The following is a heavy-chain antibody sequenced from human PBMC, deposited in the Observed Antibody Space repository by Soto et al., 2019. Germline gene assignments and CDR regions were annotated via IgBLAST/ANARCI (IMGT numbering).Heavy chain of an antibody. D-gene: IGHD1-20*01. J-gene: IGHJ4*02. CDR1: GFTFSSYA. Sequence: EVQLLESGGGLVQPGGSLRLSCAASGFTFSSYAMNWVRQAPGKGLEWVSVISGSGGSTYYADSVKGRFTISRDNSKNKLYVQMNSLRAEDTAVYYCAKAISVYNAPLDHWGQGTRVTVSS. CDR3: AKAISVYNAPLDH. V-gene: IGHV3-23*01. CDR2: ISGSGGST.